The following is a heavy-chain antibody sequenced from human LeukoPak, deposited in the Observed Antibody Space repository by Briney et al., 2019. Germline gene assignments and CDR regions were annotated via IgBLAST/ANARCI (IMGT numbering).Heavy chain of an antibody. CDR3: AKDHDYGDFRWFDP. CDR2: IYYSGST. Sequence: SETLSLTCTVSGGSISSYYRSWIRQPPGKGLEWIGYIYYSGSTNYNPSLKSRVTISVDTSKNQFSLKLSSVTAADTAVYYCAKDHDYGDFRWFDPWGQGTLVTVSS. J-gene: IGHJ5*02. D-gene: IGHD4-17*01. V-gene: IGHV4-59*01. CDR1: GGSISSYY.